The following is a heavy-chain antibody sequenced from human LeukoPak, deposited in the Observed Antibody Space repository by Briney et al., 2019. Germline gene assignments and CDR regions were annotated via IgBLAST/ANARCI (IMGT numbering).Heavy chain of an antibody. Sequence: PSETLSLTCTVSGGSISSGDYYWSWIRQPPGKGLEWIGYIYYSGSTYYNPSLKSRVTISVDTSKNQFSLKLSSVTAADTAVYYCARGVSSSWYYFDYWGQGTLVTVSS. CDR2: IYYSGST. CDR1: GGSISSGDYY. CDR3: ARGVSSSWYYFDY. D-gene: IGHD6-13*01. J-gene: IGHJ4*02. V-gene: IGHV4-30-4*01.